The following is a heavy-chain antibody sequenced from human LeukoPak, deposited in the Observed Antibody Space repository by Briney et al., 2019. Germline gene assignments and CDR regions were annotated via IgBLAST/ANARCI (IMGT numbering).Heavy chain of an antibody. Sequence: PSETLSLTCTVSGGSISSYYWSWIRQPPGKGLEWIGYIYYGGSTNYNPSLKSRVTISVDTSKNQFSLKLSSVTAADTAVYYCASPLDFGWWGQGTLVTVSS. CDR3: ASPLDFGW. CDR1: GGSISSYY. V-gene: IGHV4-59*01. J-gene: IGHJ4*02. D-gene: IGHD3-10*01. CDR2: IYYGGST.